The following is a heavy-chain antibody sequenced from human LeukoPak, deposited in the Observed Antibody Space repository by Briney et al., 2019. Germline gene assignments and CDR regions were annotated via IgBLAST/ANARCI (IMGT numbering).Heavy chain of an antibody. Sequence: ASVKVSCKASGGTFSSYAISWVRQAPGQGLEWMGGNIPIFGTANYAQKFQGRVTITADESTSTAYMELSSLRSEDTAVYYCARIVGYCSTTSCPPDYWGQGTLVTVSS. CDR3: ARIVGYCSTTSCPPDY. CDR2: NIPIFGTA. J-gene: IGHJ4*02. D-gene: IGHD2-2*01. V-gene: IGHV1-69*13. CDR1: GGTFSSYA.